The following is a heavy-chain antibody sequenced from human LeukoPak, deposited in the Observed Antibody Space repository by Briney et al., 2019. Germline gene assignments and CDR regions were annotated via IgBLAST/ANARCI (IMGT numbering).Heavy chain of an antibody. Sequence: GGSLRLSCAASGFTFSSYAMSWVRLAPGKGLEWVSTISGSGGGTYYADSVKGRFTISRDNSKNTLYLQMNSLRAEDTAVYYCAKDQYYYDSTQSFDIWGQGTMVTVSS. D-gene: IGHD3-22*01. CDR2: ISGSGGGT. J-gene: IGHJ3*02. CDR3: AKDQYYYDSTQSFDI. CDR1: GFTFSSYA. V-gene: IGHV3-23*01.